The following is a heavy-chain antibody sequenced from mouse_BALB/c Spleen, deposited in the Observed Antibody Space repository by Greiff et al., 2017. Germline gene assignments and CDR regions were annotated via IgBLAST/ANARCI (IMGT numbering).Heavy chain of an antibody. D-gene: IGHD1-1*01. CDR3: AKGRYYYGSSPYYYAMDY. J-gene: IGHJ4*01. Sequence: DVKLQESGPGLVKPSQSLSLTCTVTGYSITSDYAWNWIRQFPGNKRGWMGYISYSGSTSYNPSLKSRISITRDTSKNQFFLQLNSVTTEDTATYYCAKGRYYYGSSPYYYAMDYWGQGTSVTVSS. V-gene: IGHV3-2*02. CDR1: GYSITSDYA. CDR2: ISYSGST.